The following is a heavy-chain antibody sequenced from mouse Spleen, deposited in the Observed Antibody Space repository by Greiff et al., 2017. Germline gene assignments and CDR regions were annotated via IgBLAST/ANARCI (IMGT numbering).Heavy chain of an antibody. Sequence: DVMLVESGGGLVKPGGSLKLSCAASGFTFSSYAMSWVRQSPDKRLEWVAEISSGGSYTSYPVTVTGRVTFSRDNAKNTLYLEMRSLRSEDSGMYYCAKYGIYRNAMDYWGQGTSVTVSS. V-gene: IGHV5-9-4*01. D-gene: IGHD2-1*01. CDR1: GFTFSSYA. J-gene: IGHJ4*01. CDR3: AKYGIYRNAMDY. CDR2: ISSGGSYT.